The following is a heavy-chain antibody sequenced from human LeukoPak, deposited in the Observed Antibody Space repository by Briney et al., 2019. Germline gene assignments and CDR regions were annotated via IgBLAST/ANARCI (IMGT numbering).Heavy chain of an antibody. CDR3: ARATDAIFDWFDS. Sequence: SQTLSLTCTVSGGSFSGGNYFWTLIRQPPGKGLEWIVYMYYSGSTYYNPSLKSRVIISVYPSKNQFTLKLTSVSAADTAMYYCARATDAIFDWFDSWGQGTLVTVSS. J-gene: IGHJ5*01. CDR2: MYYSGST. D-gene: IGHD2-21*02. V-gene: IGHV4-30-4*01. CDR1: GGSFSGGNYF.